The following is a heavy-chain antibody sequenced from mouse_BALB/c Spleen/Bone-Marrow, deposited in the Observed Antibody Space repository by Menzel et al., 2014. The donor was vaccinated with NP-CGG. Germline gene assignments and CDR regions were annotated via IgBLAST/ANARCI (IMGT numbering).Heavy chain of an antibody. CDR1: GFNIKDTY. Sequence: EVQLQQFGAELVKPGASVKLSCTASGFNIKDTYMHWVKQRPEQGLEWIGRIDPANGNTKYDPKFQGKATITADTSSNTAYLQLSSLTSEDTAVYYCAVYYYGSSLFAYWGQGTLVTVSA. CDR2: IDPANGNT. D-gene: IGHD1-1*01. V-gene: IGHV14-3*02. J-gene: IGHJ3*01. CDR3: AVYYYGSSLFAY.